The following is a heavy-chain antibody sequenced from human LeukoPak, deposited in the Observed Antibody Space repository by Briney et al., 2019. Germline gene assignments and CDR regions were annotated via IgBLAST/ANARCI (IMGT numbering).Heavy chain of an antibody. Sequence: EASVKVSCKASGCTFTTYGISWVRQAPGQGLEWMGWISAYNGNTNYAQKLHGRVTMTTDTSTSTAYKELRSLRSDANAVYYCARVTFTDDALDIWGQGTMVPVSS. J-gene: IGHJ3*02. D-gene: IGHD1-1*01. CDR1: GCTFTTYG. CDR2: ISAYNGNT. CDR3: ARVTFTDDALDI. V-gene: IGHV1-18*01.